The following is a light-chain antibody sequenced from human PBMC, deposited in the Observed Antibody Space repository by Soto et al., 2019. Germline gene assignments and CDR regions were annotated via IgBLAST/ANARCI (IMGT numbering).Light chain of an antibody. CDR3: QQYGSSPYT. Sequence: EIVLTQSPGTLSLSPGERATLSCSASQSVSSSYLAWYQQKPGQAPRLLIYGASSRATGIPDRFSGSGSGTDFTLTISRLEPEDFALYYCQQYGSSPYTFGQGTKLEI. CDR1: QSVSSSY. J-gene: IGKJ2*01. CDR2: GAS. V-gene: IGKV3-20*01.